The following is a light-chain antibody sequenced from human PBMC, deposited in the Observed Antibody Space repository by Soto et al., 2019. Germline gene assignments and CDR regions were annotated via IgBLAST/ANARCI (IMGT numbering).Light chain of an antibody. Sequence: DIQMTQSPSSLSTSVGDRVTITCRASQAISIYLAWYQQKPGKVPKLLIYAASTLQSGVPSRFSGSGSGTDFTITISILQPEDVATYYCQKYNSAPPTFGQGTKVEIK. CDR1: QAISIY. CDR2: AAS. J-gene: IGKJ1*01. V-gene: IGKV1-27*01. CDR3: QKYNSAPPT.